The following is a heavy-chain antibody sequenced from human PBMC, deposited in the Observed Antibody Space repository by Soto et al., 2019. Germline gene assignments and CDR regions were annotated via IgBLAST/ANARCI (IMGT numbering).Heavy chain of an antibody. CDR2: IYPSDSYT. CDR1: GYSFTSYW. J-gene: IGHJ6*02. CDR3: ARCMVRGVSNYYYGMDV. Sequence: GESLKISCKGSGYSFTSYWIGWVRQMPGKGLEWMGMIYPSDSYTNYSPSFQGHVTISADKSISTAYLQWSSLKASDTAMYYCARCMVRGVSNYYYGMDVWGQGTTVTVS. V-gene: IGHV5-10-1*01. D-gene: IGHD3-10*01.